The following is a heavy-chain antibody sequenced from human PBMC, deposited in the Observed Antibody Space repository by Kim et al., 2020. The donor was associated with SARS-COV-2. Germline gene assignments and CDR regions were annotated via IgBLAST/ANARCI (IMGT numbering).Heavy chain of an antibody. Sequence: SETLSLTCTVSGGSISSGGYYWSWIRQHPGKGLEWIGYIYYSGSTYYNPSLKGRVTISVDTSKNQFSLKLSSVTAADTAVYYCACYYYDSSGYSPNDYWGQGTLVTVTA. CDR1: GGSISSGGYY. J-gene: IGHJ4*02. CDR2: IYYSGST. V-gene: IGHV4-31*03. CDR3: ACYYYDSSGYSPNDY. D-gene: IGHD3-22*01.